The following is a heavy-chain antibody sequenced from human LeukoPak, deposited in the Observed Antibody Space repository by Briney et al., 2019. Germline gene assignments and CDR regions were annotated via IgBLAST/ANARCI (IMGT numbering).Heavy chain of an antibody. CDR3: ASRALIEAGKGYYFDY. D-gene: IGHD6-13*01. V-gene: IGHV3-48*03. Sequence: GGSLRLSCAASGFTFSNYEMSWVRQAPGKGLEWLSYISSTATIIYYADSVKGRFAISRDNAKNSLYLQMNSLSAKDTAVYYCASRALIEAGKGYYFDYWGQGTLVTVSS. J-gene: IGHJ4*02. CDR2: ISSTATII. CDR1: GFTFSNYE.